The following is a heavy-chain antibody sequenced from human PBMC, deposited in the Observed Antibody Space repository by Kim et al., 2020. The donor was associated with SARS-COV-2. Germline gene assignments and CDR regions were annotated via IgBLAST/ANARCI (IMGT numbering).Heavy chain of an antibody. J-gene: IGHJ4*02. CDR2: ISYDGSNK. V-gene: IGHV3-30*18. CDR1: GFTFSSYG. CDR3: AKAVMYSSGWYFDY. D-gene: IGHD6-19*01. Sequence: GGSLRLSCAASGFTFSSYGMHWVRQAPGKGLEWVAVISYDGSNKYYADSVKGRFTISRDNSKNTLYLQMNSLRAEDTAVYYCAKAVMYSSGWYFDYWGQGTLVTGSS.